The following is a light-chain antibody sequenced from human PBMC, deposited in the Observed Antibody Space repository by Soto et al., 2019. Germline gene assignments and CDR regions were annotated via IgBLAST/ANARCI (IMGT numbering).Light chain of an antibody. Sequence: QPVLTQPPSASGSPGQSVTISCTGTKSDIGVYDFVSWYQHHPGKAPRLIIYEVVQRPSGVPDRFSGSKSGNTAFLTVSGLQAAHEADYFCKSYAGSNTYVFGSGTKLTVL. CDR1: KSDIGVYDF. CDR3: KSYAGSNTYV. CDR2: EVV. V-gene: IGLV2-8*01. J-gene: IGLJ1*01.